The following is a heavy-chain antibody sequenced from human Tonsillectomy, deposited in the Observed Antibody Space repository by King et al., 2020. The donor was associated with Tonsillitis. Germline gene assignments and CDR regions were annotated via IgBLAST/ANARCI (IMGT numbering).Heavy chain of an antibody. Sequence: VQLVESGGGLVQPGGSLRLSCVASGFTFSGYAMSWVRQAPGKGLEWVSTFTVTGGRTYYADSVKGRFTISRDNSKNTLYLQMNSLRAEDTAVYYCAKPNYYDSAAYYYSWGQGTLVTVSS. J-gene: IGHJ4*02. CDR1: GFTFSGYA. CDR2: FTVTGGRT. D-gene: IGHD3-22*01. CDR3: AKPNYYDSAAYYYS. V-gene: IGHV3-23*04.